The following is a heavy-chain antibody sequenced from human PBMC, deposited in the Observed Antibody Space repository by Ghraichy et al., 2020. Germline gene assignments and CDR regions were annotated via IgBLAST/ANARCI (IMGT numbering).Heavy chain of an antibody. CDR1: GFTFSSYS. CDR3: ARDGGIVVVPAGVNYYGMDV. D-gene: IGHD2-2*01. J-gene: IGHJ6*02. V-gene: IGHV3-48*02. Sequence: GGSLRLSCAASGFTFSSYSMNWVRQAPGKGLEWVSYISSSSSTIYYADSVKGRFTISRDNAKNSLYLQMNSLRDEDTAVYYCARDGGIVVVPAGVNYYGMDVWGQGTTVTVSS. CDR2: ISSSSSTI.